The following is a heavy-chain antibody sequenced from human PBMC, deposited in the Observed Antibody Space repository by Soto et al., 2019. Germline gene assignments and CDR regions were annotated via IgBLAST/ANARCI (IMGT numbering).Heavy chain of an antibody. Sequence: EVQLVESGGDLVQPGGSLRLSCLASDFTFNSFAMHWVRQAPGKGLEYVSAISSNGDKTYYADSVKCRFTLSRDNSKNTLFLHMSSLRLEDTAVYYCVRSLYFDASGPALDYWGQGTLVTVAS. CDR3: VRSLYFDASGPALDY. V-gene: IGHV3-64D*06. J-gene: IGHJ4*02. CDR2: ISSNGDKT. D-gene: IGHD3-16*02. CDR1: DFTFNSFA.